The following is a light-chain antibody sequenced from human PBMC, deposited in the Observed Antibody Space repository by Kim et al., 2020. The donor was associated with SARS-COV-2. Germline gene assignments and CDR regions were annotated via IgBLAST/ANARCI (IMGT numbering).Light chain of an antibody. CDR1: QDISHY. V-gene: IGKV1-16*02. Sequence: DIQMTQSPSSLSASVGDRVTITCRASQDISHYLAWFQQQPGKAPKSLIHAASVLQSGVPSKFSGSGSGTDFTLTISSLQPEDFATYYCQQYYSYAQTFGGGTKVDIK. CDR3: QQYYSYAQT. J-gene: IGKJ4*01. CDR2: AAS.